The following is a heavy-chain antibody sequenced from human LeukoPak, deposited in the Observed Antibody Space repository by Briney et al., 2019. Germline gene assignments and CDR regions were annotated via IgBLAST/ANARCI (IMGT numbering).Heavy chain of an antibody. CDR2: ISGSGGST. CDR1: GFTFSSYA. Sequence: KTGGSLRLSCAASGFTFSSYAMSWVRQAPGKGLEWVSAISGSGGSTYYADSVKGRFTISRDNSKNTLYLQMNSLRAEDTAVYYCAKEKWPNYYYGMDVWGQGTTVTVSS. J-gene: IGHJ6*02. CDR3: AKEKWPNYYYGMDV. D-gene: IGHD2-8*01. V-gene: IGHV3-23*01.